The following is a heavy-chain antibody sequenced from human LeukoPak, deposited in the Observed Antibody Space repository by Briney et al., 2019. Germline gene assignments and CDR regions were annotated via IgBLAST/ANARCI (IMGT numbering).Heavy chain of an antibody. Sequence: PGGSLRLSCAASGFTFSSYSMSWVRQAPGKGLEWVSSISSSSSYIYYADSVKGRFTISRDNAKNSLYLQMNSLRAEDTAVYYCARDPRVVVTAMLRGNYYMDVWGKGTTVTVSS. V-gene: IGHV3-21*01. CDR2: ISSSSSYI. D-gene: IGHD2-21*02. CDR1: GFTFSSYS. CDR3: ARDPRVVVTAMLRGNYYMDV. J-gene: IGHJ6*03.